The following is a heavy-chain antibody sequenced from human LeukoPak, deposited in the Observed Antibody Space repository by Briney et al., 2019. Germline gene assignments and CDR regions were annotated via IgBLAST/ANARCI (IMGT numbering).Heavy chain of an antibody. CDR2: ISGSGGST. Sequence: GGSLRLSCAGSGFTFNSYAMSWVRQTPGKGLEWVSGISGSGGSTYSADSVTGRFTISRDNSKNTLYLQMDSLRAEDTAVYYCAKGITMIVVVTEYFQHWGQGTLVTVSS. CDR3: AKGITMIVVVTEYFQH. CDR1: GFTFNSYA. D-gene: IGHD3-22*01. J-gene: IGHJ1*01. V-gene: IGHV3-23*01.